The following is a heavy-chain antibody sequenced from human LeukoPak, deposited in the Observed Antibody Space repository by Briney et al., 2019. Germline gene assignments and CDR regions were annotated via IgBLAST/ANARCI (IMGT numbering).Heavy chain of an antibody. Sequence: SETLSLTCTVSGGSISSYYWSWIRQPPGKGLEWIGYIYYSGSTNYNPSLKSRVTISVDTSKNQFSLKLSSVTAADTAVYYCARTLGTHAFDIWGQGTMVTVSS. J-gene: IGHJ3*02. CDR1: GGSISSYY. V-gene: IGHV4-59*01. CDR3: ARTLGTHAFDI. D-gene: IGHD7-27*01. CDR2: IYYSGST.